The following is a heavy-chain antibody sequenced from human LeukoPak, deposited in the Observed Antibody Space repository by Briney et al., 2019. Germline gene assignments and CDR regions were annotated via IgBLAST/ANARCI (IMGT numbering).Heavy chain of an antibody. CDR3: ARSLTGYYDSSGF. V-gene: IGHV1-46*01. Sequence: GASVKVSCKASGYTFTSYYMHWVRQAPGQGLEWMGIINPSGGTTIYAQKFQGRVTMTRDTSTSTIYMELSSLRSEDTAVYYCARSLTGYYDSSGFWGQGTLVTVSS. D-gene: IGHD3-22*01. J-gene: IGHJ4*02. CDR1: GYTFTSYY. CDR2: INPSGGTT.